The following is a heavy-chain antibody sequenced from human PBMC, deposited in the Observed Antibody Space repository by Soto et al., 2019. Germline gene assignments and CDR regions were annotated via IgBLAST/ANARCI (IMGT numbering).Heavy chain of an antibody. D-gene: IGHD2-15*01. CDR1: GGTFSSYA. V-gene: IGHV1-69*13. CDR3: ARDPVGYCSGGSCSIYYYYGMDV. CDR2: IIPIFGTA. Sequence: SVKVSCKASGGTFSSYAISWVRQAPGQGLEWMGGIIPIFGTANYAQKFQGRVTITADESTSTAYMELSSLRSEDTAVHYCARDPVGYCSGGSCSIYYYYGMDVWGQGTTVTVSS. J-gene: IGHJ6*02.